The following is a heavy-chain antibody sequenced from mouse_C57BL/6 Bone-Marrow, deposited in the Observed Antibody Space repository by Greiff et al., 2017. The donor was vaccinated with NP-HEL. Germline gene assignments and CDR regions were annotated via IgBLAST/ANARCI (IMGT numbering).Heavy chain of an antibody. CDR2: IDPENGDT. CDR3: TRYAMDY. V-gene: IGHV14-4*01. CDR1: GFNIKDDY. J-gene: IGHJ4*01. Sequence: EVMLVESGAELVRPGASVKLSCTASGFNIKDDYMHWVKQRPEQGLEWIGWIDPENGDTEYASKFQGKATITADTSSNTAYLQLSSLTSEDTAVYYCTRYAMDYWGQGTSVTVSS.